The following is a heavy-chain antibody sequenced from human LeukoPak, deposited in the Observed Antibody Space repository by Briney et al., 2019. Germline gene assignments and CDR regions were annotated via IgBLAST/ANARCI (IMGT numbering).Heavy chain of an antibody. CDR1: GGSFSGYY. CDR3: ARGFSCSSTSCQRDDAFDI. Sequence: ASETLSLTCAVYGGSFSGYYWSWIRQPPGKGLEWIGEINHSGSTNYNPSLKSRLTISVDTSNNQFSLKLSSVTAADTAVYYCARGFSCSSTSCQRDDAFDIWGQGTMVTVSS. CDR2: INHSGST. J-gene: IGHJ3*02. V-gene: IGHV4-34*01. D-gene: IGHD2-2*01.